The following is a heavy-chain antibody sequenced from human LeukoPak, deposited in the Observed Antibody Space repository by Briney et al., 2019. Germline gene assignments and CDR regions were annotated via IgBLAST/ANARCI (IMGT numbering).Heavy chain of an antibody. V-gene: IGHV3-20*04. J-gene: IGHJ4*02. CDR1: GFTFSDYA. CDR2: INWNGGST. Sequence: GGSLRLSCAASGFTFSDYAINWVRQAPGKGLEWVSGINWNGGSTGYADSVKGRFTISRDNAKNSLYLQMNSLRAEDTALYYCARGGGYCSSTSCYVPSNPFDYWGQGTLVTVSS. D-gene: IGHD2-2*01. CDR3: ARGGGYCSSTSCYVPSNPFDY.